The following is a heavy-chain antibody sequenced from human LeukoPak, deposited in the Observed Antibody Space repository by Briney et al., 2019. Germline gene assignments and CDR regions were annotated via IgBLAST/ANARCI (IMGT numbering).Heavy chain of an antibody. J-gene: IGHJ4*02. CDR3: ARHPFSGLVYFDY. CDR2: IYYSGST. CDR1: GGSISSSSYY. D-gene: IGHD2-2*01. V-gene: IGHV4-61*05. Sequence: SETLSLTCTVSGGSISSSSYYWSWIRQPPGKGLEWIGYIYYSGSTNYNPSLKSRVTISVDTSKNQFSLKLSSVTAADTAVYYCARHPFSGLVYFDYWGQGTLVTVSS.